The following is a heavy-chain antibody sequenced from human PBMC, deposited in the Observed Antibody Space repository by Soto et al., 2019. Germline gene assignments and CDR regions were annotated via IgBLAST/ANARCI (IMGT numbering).Heavy chain of an antibody. CDR1: GFTFSSYG. V-gene: IGHV3-33*01. D-gene: IGHD3-10*01. CDR2: IWHDGSNK. CDR3: ARYISYGSGKYYFDY. J-gene: IGHJ4*02. Sequence: QVQLVESGGGVVQPGRSLRLSCAASGFTFSSYGMHWVRQAPGKGLEWVAVIWHDGSNKYYADSVKGRFTISRDNSKNTLYLQMNSRRAEDTAVYYCARYISYGSGKYYFDYWGQGTLVIVSS.